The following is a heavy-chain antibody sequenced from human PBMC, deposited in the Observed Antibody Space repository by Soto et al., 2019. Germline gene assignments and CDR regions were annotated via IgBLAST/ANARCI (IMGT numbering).Heavy chain of an antibody. V-gene: IGHV3-23*01. CDR2: ISESGHHT. D-gene: IGHD3-16*01. CDR3: TNSDGWGGGACHTGTYYYFDV. Sequence: RGSLRLSCAASGFPSSTYALNWVRQAPGKGPEWVSTISESGHHTHYADSVKGRFTISRDKSKNTLSLQMNSLRVDDTAIYYCTNSDGWGGGACHTGTYYYFDVWGRGTLVTV. CDR1: GFPSSTYA. J-gene: IGHJ2*01.